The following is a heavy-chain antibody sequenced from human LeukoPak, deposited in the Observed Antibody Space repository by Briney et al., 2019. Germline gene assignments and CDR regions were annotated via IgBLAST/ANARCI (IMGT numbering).Heavy chain of an antibody. CDR1: GYSISALAN. J-gene: IGHJ4*02. CDR3: ARPDRYYDFWSGYTPYFDY. Sequence: ALETLSLTCNVSGYSISALANWGWIRQSPGKGLEWIGIFYYGGSTYYNPSLRSRVTISVDTSKNQFSLKLSSVTAADTAVYYCARPDRYYDFWSGYTPYFDYWGQGTLVTVSS. D-gene: IGHD3-3*01. CDR2: FYYGGST. V-gene: IGHV4-38-2*02.